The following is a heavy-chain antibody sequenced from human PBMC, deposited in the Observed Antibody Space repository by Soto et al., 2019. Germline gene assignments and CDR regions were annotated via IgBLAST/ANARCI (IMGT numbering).Heavy chain of an antibody. J-gene: IGHJ3*02. CDR2: ISSSSSYI. D-gene: IGHD4-17*01. CDR3: AREQNDYGDQADAFDI. CDR1: GFTFSSYS. V-gene: IGHV3-21*01. Sequence: EVQLVESGGGLVKPGGSLRLSCAASGFTFSSYSMNWVRQAPGKGLEWVSSISSSSSYIYYADSVKGRFTISRDNAKHSLYLQMNSLRAEDTAVYYCAREQNDYGDQADAFDIWGQGTMVTVSS.